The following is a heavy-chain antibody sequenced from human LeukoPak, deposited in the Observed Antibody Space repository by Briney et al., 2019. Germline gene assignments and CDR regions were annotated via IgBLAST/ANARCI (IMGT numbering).Heavy chain of an antibody. Sequence: SVKVSCKASGGTFSSYAISWVRQAPGQGLEWMGGIIPIFGTANYAQKFQGRVTIATDESTSTAYMELSSLRSEDTAVYYCARGAGVSSRDFRFDPWGQGTLVTVSS. J-gene: IGHJ5*02. CDR3: ARGAGVSSRDFRFDP. V-gene: IGHV1-69*05. CDR2: IIPIFGTA. CDR1: GGTFSSYA. D-gene: IGHD3-3*01.